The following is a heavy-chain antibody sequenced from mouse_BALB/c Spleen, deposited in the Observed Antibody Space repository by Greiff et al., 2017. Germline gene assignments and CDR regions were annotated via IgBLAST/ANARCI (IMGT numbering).Heavy chain of an antibody. Sequence: EVKLMESGGGLVQPGGSRKLSCAASGFTFSSFGMHWVRQAPEKGLEWVAYISSGSSTIYYADTVKGRFTISRDNPKNTLFLQMTSLRSEDTAMYYCATYYRYERAMDYWGQGTSVTVSS. D-gene: IGHD2-14*01. CDR2: ISSGSSTI. CDR1: GFTFSSFG. V-gene: IGHV5-17*02. J-gene: IGHJ4*01. CDR3: ATYYRYERAMDY.